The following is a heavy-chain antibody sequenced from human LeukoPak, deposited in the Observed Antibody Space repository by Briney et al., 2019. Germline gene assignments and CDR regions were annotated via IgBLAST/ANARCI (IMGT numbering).Heavy chain of an antibody. CDR3: ARASSSWYYFDY. Sequence: PSGTLSLTCAVSGGSISSSNWWSWVRQPPGKGLEWIGEIYHSGSTNYNPSLKSRVTLSVDKSKNQFSLKLSSVTAADTAVYYCARASSSWYYFDYWGQGTLVTVSS. CDR2: IYHSGST. CDR1: GGSISSSNW. V-gene: IGHV4-4*02. D-gene: IGHD6-13*01. J-gene: IGHJ4*02.